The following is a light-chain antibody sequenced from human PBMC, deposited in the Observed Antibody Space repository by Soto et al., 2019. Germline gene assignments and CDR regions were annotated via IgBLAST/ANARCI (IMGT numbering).Light chain of an antibody. CDR3: LXXXXYPPV. V-gene: IGKV1-17*01. CDR1: QDITYD. J-gene: IGKJ2*01. CDR2: LAS. Sequence: DIQMTQSPSSLSASVGDRVTITCRASQDITYDCAWYQQKAGRAPKRLMSLASRLASGVPSRFSGSGSGTXXXXXXXXXXXXXXXXYYCLXXXXYPPVFGQGTKLEIK.